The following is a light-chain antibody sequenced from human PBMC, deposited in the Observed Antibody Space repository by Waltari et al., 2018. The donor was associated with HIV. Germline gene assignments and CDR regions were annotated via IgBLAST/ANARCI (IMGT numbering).Light chain of an antibody. J-gene: IGKJ1*01. CDR2: GAS. CDR1: QSVSSN. Sequence: EIVMTQSPATLSVSPGERTTLSCRASQSVSSNLAWYQQKPDQAPRLLIYGASTRATGIPARFSGSGSGTEFTLTISSLQSEDFAIYYCQHYDNWRRTFGQGTKVEI. V-gene: IGKV3-15*01. CDR3: QHYDNWRRT.